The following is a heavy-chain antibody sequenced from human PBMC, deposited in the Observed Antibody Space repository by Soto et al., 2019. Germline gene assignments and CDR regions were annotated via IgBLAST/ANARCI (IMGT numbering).Heavy chain of an antibody. D-gene: IGHD1-1*01. J-gene: IGHJ6*02. CDR2: ISDSGGST. CDR1: GFTFSSYA. V-gene: IGHV3-23*01. CDR3: AKVQNYYYYGLDV. Sequence: EVQLLESGGGLVQPGGSLRLSCAASGFTFSSYAMSWVRQAPGKGLEWVSCISDSGGSTYYAASVKGRFTISRDNSKNMLYLQMNSLRVEDTAIYYCAKVQNYYYYGLDVWGQGTTVTVSS.